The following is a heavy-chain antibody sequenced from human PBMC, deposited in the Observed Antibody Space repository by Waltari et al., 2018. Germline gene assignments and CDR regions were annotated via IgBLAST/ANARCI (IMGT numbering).Heavy chain of an antibody. J-gene: IGHJ4*02. V-gene: IGHV4-39*02. CDR1: GGSISSSSYY. Sequence: QLQLQESGPGLVKPSETLSLTCTVSGGSISSSSYYWGWIRQPPGKGLEWIGSIDYSGSTYYNPSLKSRVTISVDTSKNHFSLKLSSVTAADTAVYYCATTHYGSGSYIFDYWGQGTLVTVSS. D-gene: IGHD3-10*01. CDR3: ATTHYGSGSYIFDY. CDR2: IDYSGST.